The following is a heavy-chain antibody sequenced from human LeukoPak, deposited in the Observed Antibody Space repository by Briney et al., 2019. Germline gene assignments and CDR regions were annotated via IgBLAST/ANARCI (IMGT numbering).Heavy chain of an antibody. CDR2: IDPSDSYT. V-gene: IGHV5-10-1*01. J-gene: IGHJ4*02. CDR1: GYSSTSYW. D-gene: IGHD5-18*01. Sequence: GESLRISCKGSGYSSTSYWISWVRQMPGKGLEWMGRIDPSDSYTNYSPSSQGHVTISADKSISTAYLQWSSLKASDTAMYYCARARGYSYGSHGDWGQGTLVTVSS. CDR3: ARARGYSYGSHGD.